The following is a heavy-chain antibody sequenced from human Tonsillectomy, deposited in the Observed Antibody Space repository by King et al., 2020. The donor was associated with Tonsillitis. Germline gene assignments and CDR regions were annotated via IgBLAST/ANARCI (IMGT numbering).Heavy chain of an antibody. CDR3: AKDRDFWSPHGMDV. Sequence: VQLVESGGGLIQPGGSLSLSCADSGFTFSSYAMSWVRQAPGKGLEWVSGISGSGNSTYYADSVKGRFAISRDNSKNTLYLQMNSLRAEDTAVYYCAKDRDFWSPHGMDVWGQGTTVTVSS. CDR1: GFTFSSYA. CDR2: ISGSGNST. J-gene: IGHJ6*02. D-gene: IGHD3-3*01. V-gene: IGHV3-23*04.